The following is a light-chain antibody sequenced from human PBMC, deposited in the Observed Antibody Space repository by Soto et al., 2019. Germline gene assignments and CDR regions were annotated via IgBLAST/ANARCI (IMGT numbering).Light chain of an antibody. J-gene: IGKJ1*01. CDR3: MQALQTPKT. Sequence: DIVMTQSPLSLPVTPGEPASISCRSSQSLLHSNGYNYLDWYLQKPGQSPPLLIYLGSNRASGVPDRFSGSGLGTDFTLKISRVEAEDVGVYYWMQALQTPKTFGQGTNVDIK. V-gene: IGKV2-28*01. CDR2: LGS. CDR1: QSLLHSNGYNY.